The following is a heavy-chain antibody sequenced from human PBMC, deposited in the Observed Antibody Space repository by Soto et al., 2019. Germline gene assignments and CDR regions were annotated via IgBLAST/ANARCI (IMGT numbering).Heavy chain of an antibody. CDR3: ARPGADRGPPGS. CDR2: ISSASSYV. V-gene: IGHV3-21*01. Sequence: EVQLVESGGGLVKPGGSLRLSCAASGFTFSSYTMHWVRQAPGKGLEWVSSISSASSYVYDASSVKGRFTISRGNAKNALYRQRKRRRAGDPVVYFCARPGADRGPPGSGGRGPLVTVPT. CDR1: GFTFSSYT. D-gene: IGHD3-22*01. J-gene: IGHJ4*02.